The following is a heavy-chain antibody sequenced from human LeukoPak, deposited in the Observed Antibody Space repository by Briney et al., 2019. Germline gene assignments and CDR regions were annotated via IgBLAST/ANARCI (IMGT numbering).Heavy chain of an antibody. D-gene: IGHD6-19*01. CDR1: GFSFSTYS. CDR3: ARGRDSSGWFTDY. V-gene: IGHV3-53*01. Sequence: GGSLRLSCSASGFSFSTYSLNWVRQAPGKGLEWVSVIYSGGSTYYADSVKGRFTISRDNSKNTLYLQMNSLRAEDTAVYYCARGRDSSGWFTDYWGQGTLVTVSS. CDR2: IYSGGST. J-gene: IGHJ4*02.